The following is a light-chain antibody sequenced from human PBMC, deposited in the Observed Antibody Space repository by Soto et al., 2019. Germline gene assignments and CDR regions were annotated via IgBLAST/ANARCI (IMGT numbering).Light chain of an antibody. J-gene: IGKJ1*01. CDR3: QHYGGMWA. CDR1: QGIRND. Sequence: AIQMTQSPSSLSASVGDRVTITCRASQGIRNDLGWYQQKPGKAPKLLIYAASSLQSGVPSRFSGSGSGTEFILTISSLQPDDFATYCCQHYGGMWAFGQGTKVEIK. V-gene: IGKV1-6*01. CDR2: AAS.